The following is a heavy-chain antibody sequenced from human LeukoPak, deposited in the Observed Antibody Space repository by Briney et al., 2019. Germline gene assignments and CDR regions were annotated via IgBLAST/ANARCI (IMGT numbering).Heavy chain of an antibody. Sequence: ASVKVSCKASGYTFSSYAMHWVRQAPGQRLEWMGWINAGNGNTKYSQKFQGRVTITRDTSASTAYMELSSLRSEDTAVYYCATQMATVLFDYWGQGTLVTVSS. CDR3: ATQMATVLFDY. CDR2: INAGNGNT. D-gene: IGHD5-24*01. J-gene: IGHJ4*02. CDR1: GYTFSSYA. V-gene: IGHV1-3*01.